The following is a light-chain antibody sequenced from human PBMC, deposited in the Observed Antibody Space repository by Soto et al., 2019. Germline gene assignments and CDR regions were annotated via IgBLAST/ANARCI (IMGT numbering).Light chain of an antibody. J-gene: IGLJ3*02. CDR2: EVS. CDR1: SSDVGGYNY. Sequence: QSALTQPASVSGSPGQSITISCTGTSSDVGGYNYVSWYQQHPGKAPKLMIYEVSNRPSGVSNRFSGSKSGNTASLTISGLQAEDEADYYCSSYTSSSNWGFGGGTKVTGL. CDR3: SSYTSSSNWG. V-gene: IGLV2-14*01.